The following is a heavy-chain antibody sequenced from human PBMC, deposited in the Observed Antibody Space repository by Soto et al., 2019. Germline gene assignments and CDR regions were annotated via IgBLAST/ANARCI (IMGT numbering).Heavy chain of an antibody. J-gene: IGHJ4*02. CDR2: IKSKTDGGTT. V-gene: IGHV3-15*01. CDR1: GFTFSNAW. CDR3: VRATYFSDSSGYTRCFDY. Sequence: GGSVRLSCAASGFTFSNAWMSWVRQAPGKGLEWVGRIKSKTDGGTTDYAAPVKGRFTISRDDSKNTLYLQMNSLKTEDTAVYYCVRATYFSDSSGYTRCFDYWGQGTLVTVSS. D-gene: IGHD3-22*01.